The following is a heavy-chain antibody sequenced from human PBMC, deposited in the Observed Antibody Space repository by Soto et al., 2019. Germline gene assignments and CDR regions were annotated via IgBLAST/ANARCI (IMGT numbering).Heavy chain of an antibody. CDR2: ISGSGGST. D-gene: IGHD5-18*01. Sequence: GSLRLSCAASGFTFSSYAMHWVRQAPGKGLEWVSAISGSGGSTYYADSVKGRFTISRDNSKNTLYLQMNSLRAEDAAVYYCAKDRRIQLWSDYWGQGTLVTVSS. V-gene: IGHV3-23*01. CDR1: GFTFSSYA. CDR3: AKDRRIQLWSDY. J-gene: IGHJ4*02.